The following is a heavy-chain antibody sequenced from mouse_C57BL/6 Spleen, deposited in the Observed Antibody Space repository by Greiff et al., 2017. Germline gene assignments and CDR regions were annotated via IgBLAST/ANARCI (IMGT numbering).Heavy chain of an antibody. Sequence: QVQLQQPGAELVRPGSSVKLSCKASGYTFTSYWMHWVKQRPIQGLEWIGNIDPSDSETHYNQKFKDKATLTVDKSSSTAYMQLSSLTSEDSAVYYCARSYVSYAMDYWGQGTSVTVSS. V-gene: IGHV1-52*01. CDR1: GYTFTSYW. D-gene: IGHD2-14*01. J-gene: IGHJ4*01. CDR3: ARSYVSYAMDY. CDR2: IDPSDSET.